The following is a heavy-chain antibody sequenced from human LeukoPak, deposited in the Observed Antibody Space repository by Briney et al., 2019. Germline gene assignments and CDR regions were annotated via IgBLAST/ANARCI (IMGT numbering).Heavy chain of an antibody. CDR1: GFTVSSNY. CDR3: AIGVVVAARFDY. CDR2: IYSGGRT. Sequence: GGSLRLSCAASGFTVSSNYMSWVRQAPGKGLEWVSVIYSGGRTYYADSVKGRFTISRDNSKNTLYLQMNSLRAEDTAVYYCAIGVVVAARFDYWGQGTLVTVSP. V-gene: IGHV3-66*01. J-gene: IGHJ4*02. D-gene: IGHD2-15*01.